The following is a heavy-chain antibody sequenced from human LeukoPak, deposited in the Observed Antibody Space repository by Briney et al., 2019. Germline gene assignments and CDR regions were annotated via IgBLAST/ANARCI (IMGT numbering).Heavy chain of an antibody. CDR1: GFTFSSYG. V-gene: IGHV3-33*06. CDR3: AKGSGSSCYSPCDY. D-gene: IGHD2-15*01. J-gene: IGHJ4*02. Sequence: PGGSLRLSCEASGFTFSSYGMHWVRQAPGKGLEWVAVIWYDGSNKYYADSVKGRFTISRDNSKNTLYLQMNSLRAEDTAVYYCAKGSGSSCYSPCDYWGQGILVTVSS. CDR2: IWYDGSNK.